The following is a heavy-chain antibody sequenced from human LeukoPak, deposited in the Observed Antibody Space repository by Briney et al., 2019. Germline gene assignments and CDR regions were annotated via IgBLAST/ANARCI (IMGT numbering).Heavy chain of an antibody. D-gene: IGHD5-12*01. V-gene: IGHV3-7*02. Sequence: GGSLRLSCAASEFTFSGYWMSWFRQAPGKGLEWVATIKQDGSETDYVNSVKGRFTISRDNAKNSLYLQMNSLRIEDTAVYYCARAQWRRPDYWGQGTLVTVSS. CDR2: IKQDGSET. CDR1: EFTFSGYW. J-gene: IGHJ4*02. CDR3: ARAQWRRPDY.